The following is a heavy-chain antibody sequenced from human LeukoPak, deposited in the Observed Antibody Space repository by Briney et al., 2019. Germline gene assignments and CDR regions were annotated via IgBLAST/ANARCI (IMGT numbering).Heavy chain of an antibody. CDR1: GXPISSGSDY. D-gene: IGHD5-18*01. CDR2: LYYSGNT. V-gene: IGHV4-39*01. Sequence: SETLSLTCTVSGXPISSGSDYWGWIRQPPGRGLEWIGSLYYSGNTYYNPSLNGRVTISVDTSKNQFSLRLSSVTAADRAVYYCARQVGHTALDYWGQGSQVTVSS. CDR3: ARQVGHTALDY. J-gene: IGHJ4*02.